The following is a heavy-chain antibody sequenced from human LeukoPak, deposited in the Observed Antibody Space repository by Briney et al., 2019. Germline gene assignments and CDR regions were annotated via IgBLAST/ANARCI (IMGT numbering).Heavy chain of an antibody. CDR2: INAGNGNT. CDR3: AREGAYDSSGYDY. CDR1: GGTFSSYA. J-gene: IGHJ4*02. V-gene: IGHV1-3*01. Sequence: ASGKVSCKASGGTFSSYAISWVRQAPGQRLEWMGWINAGNGNTKYSQKFQGRVTITRDTSASTAYMELSSLRSEDTAVYYCAREGAYDSSGYDYWGQGTLVTVSS. D-gene: IGHD3-22*01.